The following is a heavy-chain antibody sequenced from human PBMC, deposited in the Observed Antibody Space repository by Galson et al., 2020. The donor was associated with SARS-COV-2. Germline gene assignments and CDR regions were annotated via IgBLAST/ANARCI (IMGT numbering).Heavy chain of an antibody. Sequence: GESLKISCAASGFTVSSNYMSWVRQAPGKWLEWVSVIYSGGSKYYADSVKGRFTISRHNSKNTLYLQMNSLRAEDTAVYYCATSRNIVVVPAAMESRATCYGMDVWGQGTTVTVSS. CDR2: IYSGGSK. CDR3: ATSRNIVVVPAAMESRATCYGMDV. V-gene: IGHV3-53*04. D-gene: IGHD2-2*01. CDR1: GFTVSSNY. J-gene: IGHJ6*02.